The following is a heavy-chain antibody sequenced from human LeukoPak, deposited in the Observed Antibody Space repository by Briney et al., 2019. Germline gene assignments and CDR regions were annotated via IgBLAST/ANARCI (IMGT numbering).Heavy chain of an antibody. CDR2: INHSGSN. CDR3: ASFGIAAAGGYFDY. J-gene: IGHJ4*02. D-gene: IGHD6-13*01. V-gene: IGHV4-34*01. CDR1: GGSFSGYY. Sequence: SETLSLTCAVYGGSFSGYYWSWIRQPPGKGLEWIGEINHSGSNNYNPSLKSRVTISVDTSKNQFSLKLSSVTAADTAVYYCASFGIAAAGGYFDYWGQGTLVTVSS.